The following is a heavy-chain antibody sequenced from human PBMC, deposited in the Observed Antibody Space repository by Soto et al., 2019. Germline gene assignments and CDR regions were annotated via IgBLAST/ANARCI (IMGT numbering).Heavy chain of an antibody. J-gene: IGHJ4*02. CDR3: AKDRITMLVVAKYYFDY. D-gene: IGHD3-22*01. CDR2: IKSDGTNT. CDR1: GFSISHYW. Sequence: GGSLRLSCAASGFSISHYWMSWVRQAPGKGLVWVSRIKSDGTNTTYADFAKGRFIISRDNTKNTLYLQMNSLRAEDTAVYYCAKDRITMLVVAKYYFDYWGQGTLVTVSS. V-gene: IGHV3-74*03.